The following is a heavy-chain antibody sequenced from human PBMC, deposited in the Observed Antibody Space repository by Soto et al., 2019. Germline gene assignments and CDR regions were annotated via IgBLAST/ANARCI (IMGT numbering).Heavy chain of an antibody. CDR3: ARDWSTYYDFWSGNYYFDY. V-gene: IGHV3-21*01. J-gene: IGHJ4*02. CDR2: ISSSSSYI. D-gene: IGHD3-3*01. CDR1: GFTFSSYS. Sequence: EVQLVESGGGLVKPGGSLRLSCAASGFTFSSYSMNWVRQAPGKGLEWVSSISSSSSYIYYADSVMGRFTISRDNAKNSLYLQMNSLRAEDTAVYYCARDWSTYYDFWSGNYYFDYWGQGTLVTVSS.